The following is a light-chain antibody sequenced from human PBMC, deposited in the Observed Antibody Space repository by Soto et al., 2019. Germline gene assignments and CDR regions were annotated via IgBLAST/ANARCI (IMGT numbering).Light chain of an antibody. CDR3: QQYKNWPVS. J-gene: IGKJ4*01. Sequence: ETVMTQSPATLSVSPGEGATLSCRASQSVSTNLAWYQQTPGQAPRLLLYGASTRATGVPARFSGSGSGTEFTLTISSPQSEDFGVYYCQQYKNWPVSFGGGTKLKI. V-gene: IGKV3-15*01. CDR1: QSVSTN. CDR2: GAS.